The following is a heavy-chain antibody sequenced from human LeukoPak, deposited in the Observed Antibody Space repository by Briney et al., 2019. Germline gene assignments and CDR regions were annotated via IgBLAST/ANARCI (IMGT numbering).Heavy chain of an antibody. V-gene: IGHV1-2*06. Sequence: VASVKVSCKASGYTFTGYYMHWVRQAPGQGFEWMGRINPNSGGTNYAQKFQGRVTMTRDTSISTAYMELSRLRSDDTAVYYCATFYYYDSSGYYGGYYFDYWGQGTLVTVSS. CDR3: ATFYYYDSSGYYGGYYFDY. J-gene: IGHJ4*02. D-gene: IGHD3-22*01. CDR1: GYTFTGYY. CDR2: INPNSGGT.